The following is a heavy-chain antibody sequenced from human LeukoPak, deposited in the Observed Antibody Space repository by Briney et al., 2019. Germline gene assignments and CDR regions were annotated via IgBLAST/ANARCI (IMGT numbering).Heavy chain of an antibody. CDR1: GYTFTSYY. V-gene: IGHV1-2*02. CDR3: XTXNAVDXFDI. CDR2: INPXXGGX. D-gene: IGHD1-1*01. J-gene: IGHJ3*02. Sequence: ASVKVSCKASGYTFTSYYMHWVRQAPGQGLEWMGWINPXXGGXXXXXKXXXRVAMTRDTSISTAYMELSRLRSDDTAVHYCXTXNAVDXFDIWGQGTMVTVSS.